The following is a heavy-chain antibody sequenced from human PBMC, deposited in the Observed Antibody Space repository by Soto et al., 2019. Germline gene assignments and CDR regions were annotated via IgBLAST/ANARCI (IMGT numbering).Heavy chain of an antibody. J-gene: IGHJ4*02. CDR1: VFNFDDHA. Sequence: SLRLSCASSVFNFDDHAMHCVRQGPGKCLEWVSGITWNSGIVAYADSVKGRYTISRDNAKNSLYLQMNSLTPEDTALYFCAREAISSGWSGGRIYYYESLGQGSLVIVSS. D-gene: IGHD6-19*01. CDR3: AREAISSGWSGGRIYYYES. CDR2: ITWNSGIV. V-gene: IGHV3-9*01.